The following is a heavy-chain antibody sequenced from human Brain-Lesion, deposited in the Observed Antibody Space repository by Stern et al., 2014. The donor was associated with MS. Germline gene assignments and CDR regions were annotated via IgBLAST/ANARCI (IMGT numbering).Heavy chain of an antibody. D-gene: IGHD5-18*01. CDR3: ARETGGYTYGDTDFFDY. J-gene: IGHJ4*02. Sequence: QLQLQESGPGLVKPSQTLSLTCIVSGGSISSGSFYWNWIRQPAGKGLEWIGRIYSSGSTNYNPYLKSRVTISGDPSKNQVSLKMISMTAADTAVYYCARETGGYTYGDTDFFDYWGQGALVTVSS. V-gene: IGHV4-61*02. CDR1: GGSISSGSFY. CDR2: IYSSGST.